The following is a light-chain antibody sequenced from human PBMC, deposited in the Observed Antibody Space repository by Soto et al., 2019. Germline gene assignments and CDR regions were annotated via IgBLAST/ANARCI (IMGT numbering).Light chain of an antibody. J-gene: IGKJ2*01. V-gene: IGKV1-39*01. CDR3: QQSYSTPYT. CDR1: QSISSY. Sequence: DLQMTQAPSSLSASVGDRVTITCRASQSISSYLNWYQQKPGKAPKLLIYAASSLQSGVPSRFRGSGSGTDFTLTISSLQPEEFATYYCQQSYSTPYTFGQGTKLEIK. CDR2: AAS.